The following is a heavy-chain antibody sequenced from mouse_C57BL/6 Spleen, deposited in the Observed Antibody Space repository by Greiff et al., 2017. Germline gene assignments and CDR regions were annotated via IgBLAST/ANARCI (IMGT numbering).Heavy chain of an antibody. D-gene: IGHD1-1*01. V-gene: IGHV1-72*01. CDR3: ARIGDYGSSSRWYFDV. CDR2: IDPTSGGT. J-gene: IGHJ1*03. Sequence: QVQLQQPGAELVKPGASVKLSCKASGYTFTSYWMHWVKQRPGRGLEWIGNIDPTSGGTKYNEKFKSKATLTVDKTSSTAYMQLSSLTSEDSAVSACARIGDYGSSSRWYFDVWGTGTTVTVSS. CDR1: GYTFTSYW.